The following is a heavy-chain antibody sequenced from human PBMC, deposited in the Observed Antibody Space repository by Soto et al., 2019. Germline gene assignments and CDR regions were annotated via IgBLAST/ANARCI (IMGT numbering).Heavy chain of an antibody. Sequence: XGTLSLTCTVSGASISGYYWSWIRKSAGKGLEWIGRIYATGTTDYNPSLKSRVMMSVDTSKKQFSLKLRSVTAADTAVYYCVRDGTKTLRDWFDPWGQGISVTVS. CDR1: GASISGYY. CDR3: VRDGTKTLRDWFDP. CDR2: IYATGTT. D-gene: IGHD1-1*01. V-gene: IGHV4-4*07. J-gene: IGHJ5*02.